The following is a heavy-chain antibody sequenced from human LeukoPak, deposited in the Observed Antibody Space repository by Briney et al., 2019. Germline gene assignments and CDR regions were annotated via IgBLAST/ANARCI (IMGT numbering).Heavy chain of an antibody. D-gene: IGHD4-11*01. Sequence: PGGSLRLSCAASGFTFSSYAMSWVRQAPGRGLEWVSTISASGDSTYYADSVKGRFTISRDNSKNTLYLQMNSLRAEDTAVYYCAKVSNCFDYWGQGTLVTVSS. CDR3: AKVSNCFDY. CDR1: GFTFSSYA. J-gene: IGHJ4*02. V-gene: IGHV3-23*01. CDR2: ISASGDST.